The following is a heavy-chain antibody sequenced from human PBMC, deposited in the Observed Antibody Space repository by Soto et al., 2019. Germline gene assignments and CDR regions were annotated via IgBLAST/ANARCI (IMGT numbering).Heavy chain of an antibody. J-gene: IGHJ6*02. CDR1: GDSISSGGYS. CDR2: IDRSGST. CDR3: ARDGAWRGFDV. D-gene: IGHD1-26*01. Sequence: SETLSLTCTVSGDSISSGGYSWSWIRQPPGKGLEWVGYIDRSGSTYYNPSLQSRVTISVDRSSHQFSLSLTSVTAADTAFYYCARDGAWRGFDVWGQGTTVTVSS. V-gene: IGHV4-30-2*01.